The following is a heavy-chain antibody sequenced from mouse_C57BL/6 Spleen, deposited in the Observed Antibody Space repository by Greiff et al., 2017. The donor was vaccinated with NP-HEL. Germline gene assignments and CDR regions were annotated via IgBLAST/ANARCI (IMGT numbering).Heavy chain of an antibody. V-gene: IGHV1-39*01. CDR1: GYSFTDYN. J-gene: IGHJ3*01. D-gene: IGHD2-2*01. CDR3: ARSGVDCGYGGAWFAY. Sequence: VQLQQPGPELVKPGASVKISCKASGYSFTDYNMNWVKQSNGKSLEWIGVINPNYGTTSYNQKFKGKATLTVDQSSSTAYMQLNSLTSEDSAVYDGARSGVDCGYGGAWFAYWGQGTLVTVSA. CDR2: INPNYGTT.